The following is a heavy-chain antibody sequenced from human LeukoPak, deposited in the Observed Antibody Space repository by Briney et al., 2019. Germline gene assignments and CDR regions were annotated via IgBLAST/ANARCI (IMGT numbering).Heavy chain of an antibody. Sequence: SQTLSLTCAISGDSVPSSSAAWNWIRQSPSRGLECLGRTYYRSKWYYDYAVSVRGRLTINADTSKNQFSLQLNSVTPEDSAVCYCARGDAYDSSGHNGGFDYWGQGILVTVSS. V-gene: IGHV6-1*01. J-gene: IGHJ4*02. CDR3: ARGDAYDSSGHNGGFDY. D-gene: IGHD3-22*01. CDR2: TYYRSKWYY. CDR1: GDSVPSSSAA.